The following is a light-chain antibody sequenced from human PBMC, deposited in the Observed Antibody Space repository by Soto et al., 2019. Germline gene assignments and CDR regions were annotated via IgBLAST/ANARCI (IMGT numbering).Light chain of an antibody. V-gene: IGLV2-14*01. CDR1: SSDVGGYNY. Sequence: ITISCTGTSSDVGGYNYVSWYQQHPGKAPKLMIYEVSNRPSGVSNRFSGSKSGNTASLTISGLQAVDEADYYCSSYTSSSPYVFGAGTKVAVL. J-gene: IGLJ1*01. CDR2: EVS. CDR3: SSYTSSSPYV.